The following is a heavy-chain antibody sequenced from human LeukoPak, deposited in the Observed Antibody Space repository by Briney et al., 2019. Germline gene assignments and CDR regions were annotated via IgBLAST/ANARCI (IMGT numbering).Heavy chain of an antibody. J-gene: IGHJ4*02. CDR1: GGSFSGYY. CDR3: ARSVMGAAEWYFDY. CDR2: INHSGST. Sequence: SETLSLTCAVYGGSFSGYYWSWIRQPPGKGLEWIGEINHSGSTNYNPSLKSRVTISVDTSKNQFSLKLSSVTAADTAMYFCARSVMGAAEWYFDYWGQGTLVTVSS. D-gene: IGHD2-15*01. V-gene: IGHV4-34*01.